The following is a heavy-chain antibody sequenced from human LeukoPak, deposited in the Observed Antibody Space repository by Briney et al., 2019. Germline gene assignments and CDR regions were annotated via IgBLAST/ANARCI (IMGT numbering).Heavy chain of an antibody. D-gene: IGHD2-2*01. CDR3: AKSSDGSTSFDQ. CDR1: AFTFNNYA. CDR2: ISGSGGST. J-gene: IGHJ4*02. V-gene: IGHV3-23*01. Sequence: PGGSLRLSCTASAFTFNNYAMSWVRQAPGKGLKWVSTISGSGGSTYYADSVKGRFTISRDNSKNTLFVEMNSLRVEDMALYYCAKSSDGSTSFDQWGQGTLVTVSS.